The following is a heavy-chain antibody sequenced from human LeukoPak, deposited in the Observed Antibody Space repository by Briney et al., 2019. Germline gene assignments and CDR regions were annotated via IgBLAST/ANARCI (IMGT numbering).Heavy chain of an antibody. V-gene: IGHV1-18*01. CDR1: GYTFTSYG. Sequence: ASVKVSCKASGYTFTSYGISWVRQAPGQGLEWMGWISAYNGNTNYAQKLQGRVTMTTDTSTSTAYMELRSLGSDDTAVYYCARDRDYGGKGWFDPWGQGTLVTVSS. D-gene: IGHD4-23*01. CDR3: ARDRDYGGKGWFDP. J-gene: IGHJ5*02. CDR2: ISAYNGNT.